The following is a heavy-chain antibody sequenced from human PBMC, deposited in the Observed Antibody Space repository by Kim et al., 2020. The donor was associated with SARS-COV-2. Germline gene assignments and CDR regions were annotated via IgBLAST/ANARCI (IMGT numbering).Heavy chain of an antibody. CDR1: GGSISRSGYY. D-gene: IGHD1-26*01. V-gene: IGHV4-39*01. J-gene: IGHJ4*02. Sequence: SETLSLTCTVSGGSISRSGYYWGWIRQPPGKGLEWIGSVYYTGSAYYNPSLKSRVTMSVDTSKNQFSLKLNSVTAAYTAVYFCARQGGSLYWGQGTLVTVSS. CDR3: ARQGGSLY. CDR2: VYYTGSA.